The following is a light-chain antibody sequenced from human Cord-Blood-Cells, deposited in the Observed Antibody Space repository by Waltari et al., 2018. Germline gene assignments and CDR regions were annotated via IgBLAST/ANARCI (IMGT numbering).Light chain of an antibody. CDR1: RSLLHSNAYNY. Sequence: DILMTQPPPSLPVTPGEPASFSCRSSRSLLHSNAYNYLDWYLQKPGQSPQLLIYFVSNRASGVPDRFSGSGSGTDFTLKISRVEAEDVGVYYCMQALQTPWTFGQGTKVEIK. J-gene: IGKJ1*01. CDR2: FVS. CDR3: MQALQTPWT. V-gene: IGKV2-28*01.